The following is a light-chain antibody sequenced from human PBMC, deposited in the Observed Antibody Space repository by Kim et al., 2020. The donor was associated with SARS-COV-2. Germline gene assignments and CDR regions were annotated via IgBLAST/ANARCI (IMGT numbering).Light chain of an antibody. J-gene: IGKJ2*01. CDR3: QQSYSPRMYT. CDR1: QSIDTS. V-gene: IGKV1-39*01. Sequence: DIQMTQSPSSLSASVGDRVTISCRASQSIDTSLNWFQQKPGKAPKLLIFGASSLQSGVPSMFSGSGSGTAFTLTISSLQPDDFATYYCQQSYSPRMYTFGQGTKLEI. CDR2: GAS.